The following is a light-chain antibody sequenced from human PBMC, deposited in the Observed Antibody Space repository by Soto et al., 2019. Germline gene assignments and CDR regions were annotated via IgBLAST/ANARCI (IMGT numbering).Light chain of an antibody. CDR1: QNVDSN. V-gene: IGKV3-15*01. Sequence: EIVLTQSPGTLSLSPGERATLSCRASQNVDSNYLAWYQQKPGQAPRLIIFGASGRAPGIPARFSGSGSGTEFTLTISRLQSEDFTVDSCLQYHNLWAFGQCTKLDIK. CDR2: GAS. CDR3: LQYHNLWA. J-gene: IGKJ1*01.